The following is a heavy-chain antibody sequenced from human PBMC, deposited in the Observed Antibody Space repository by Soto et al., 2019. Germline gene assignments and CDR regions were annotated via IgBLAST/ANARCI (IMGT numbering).Heavy chain of an antibody. CDR2: IKSDGSST. CDR1: GFVFSRYW. CDR3: AGSWYAYYGMDV. J-gene: IGHJ6*02. Sequence: EVKLVQSGGGQVQPGGSLRLSCAASGFVFSRYWMHWFRQAPGKGLVWVSRIKSDGSSTTYADSVQGRVTISRDTDKNTLYLQMNSLRAEDTAVYYCAGSWYAYYGMDVWGQGTTVTVSS. D-gene: IGHD6-13*01. V-gene: IGHV3-74*03.